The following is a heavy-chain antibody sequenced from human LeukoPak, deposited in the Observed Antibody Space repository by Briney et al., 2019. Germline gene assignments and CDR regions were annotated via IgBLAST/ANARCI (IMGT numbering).Heavy chain of an antibody. D-gene: IGHD2-15*01. V-gene: IGHV3-74*01. CDR1: GFTFSNAW. J-gene: IGHJ4*02. Sequence: PGGSLRLSCAASGFTFSNAWMSWVRQAPGKGLVWVSRISSDASITSYADPVKGRFTISRDNAKNTLYLQMNSLRAEDTALYYCATSARTYIGSSLDYWGQGTLVTVSS. CDR2: ISSDASIT. CDR3: ATSARTYIGSSLDY.